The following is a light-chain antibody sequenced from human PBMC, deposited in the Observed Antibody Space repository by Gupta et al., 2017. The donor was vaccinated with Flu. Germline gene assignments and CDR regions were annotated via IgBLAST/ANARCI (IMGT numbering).Light chain of an antibody. V-gene: IGLV4-69*01. CDR2: RDMEGSH. J-gene: IGLJ3*02. CDR1: SGHRDYP. CDR3: QAWSSDSRV. Sequence: QLVLTQSPSASASLGASVKLTCTLSSGHRDYPIAWHQHQPYKGPRLLMKRDMEGSHVKGDAIPDRFSASSSGAEHYLHNYSLESGNEADYSCQAWSSDSRVFGGGTKLSV.